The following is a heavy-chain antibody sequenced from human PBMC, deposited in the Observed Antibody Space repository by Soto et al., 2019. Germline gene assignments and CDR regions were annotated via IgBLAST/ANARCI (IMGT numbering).Heavy chain of an antibody. J-gene: IGHJ6*02. Sequence: GGSLRLSCAASGFTFSSYSMSWVRQAPGKGLEWVAVISYDGSNKYYADSVKGRFTISRDNSKNTLYLQMNSLRAEDTAVYYCAKRLTYGMDVWGQGTTVTVSS. V-gene: IGHV3-30*18. CDR2: ISYDGSNK. D-gene: IGHD3-9*01. CDR3: AKRLTYGMDV. CDR1: GFTFSSYS.